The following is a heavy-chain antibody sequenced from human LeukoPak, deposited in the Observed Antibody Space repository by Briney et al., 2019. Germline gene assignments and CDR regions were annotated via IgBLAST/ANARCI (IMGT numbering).Heavy chain of an antibody. D-gene: IGHD3-10*01. J-gene: IGHJ4*02. CDR3: ARDLGTGNSGSLADY. V-gene: IGHV1-18*01. CDR1: GYTFTSYG. Sequence: GSSVKVSCKASGYTFTSYGINWVRQAPGQGLDGMGLFSAYNGNTNYAQKLQGRVTMTTDTSTSTAYMELRSLRSADTAVYYCARDLGTGNSGSLADYWGQGTLVTVSS. CDR2: FSAYNGNT.